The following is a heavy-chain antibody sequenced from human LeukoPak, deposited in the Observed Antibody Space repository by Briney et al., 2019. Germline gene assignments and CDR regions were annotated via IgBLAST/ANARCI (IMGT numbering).Heavy chain of an antibody. CDR3: AREMGSLWSSGGAFDI. Sequence: SETLSLTCTVSGGSISSYYWSWIRQPPGKGLEWIGYIYYSGSTNYNPSLKSRVTISVDTSKNQFSLKLSSVTAADTAVYYCAREMGSLWSSGGAFDIWGQGTMVTVSS. V-gene: IGHV4-59*01. D-gene: IGHD3-10*01. CDR2: IYYSGST. CDR1: GGSISSYY. J-gene: IGHJ3*02.